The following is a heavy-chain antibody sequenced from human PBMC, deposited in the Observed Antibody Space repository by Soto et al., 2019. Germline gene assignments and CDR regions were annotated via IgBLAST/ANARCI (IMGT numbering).Heavy chain of an antibody. Sequence: SVTVSCKASGGTFSSYAISWVRQAPGQGLEWMGGIIPIFGTANYAQKFQGRVTITADESTSTAYMELSSLRSEDTAVYYCASSMIAQHSHDACDIWGQVTMGIVSS. V-gene: IGHV1-69*13. CDR2: IIPIFGTA. CDR1: GGTFSSYA. J-gene: IGHJ3*02. CDR3: ASSMIAQHSHDACDI. D-gene: IGHD2-21*01.